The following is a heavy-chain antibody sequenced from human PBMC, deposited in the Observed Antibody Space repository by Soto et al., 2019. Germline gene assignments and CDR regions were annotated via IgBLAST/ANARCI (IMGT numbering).Heavy chain of an antibody. V-gene: IGHV3-74*01. J-gene: IGHJ5*02. D-gene: IGHD3-9*01. CDR1: GFTFSSYW. Sequence: GGSLRLSCAASGFTFSSYWMHWVRQAPGKGLVWVSRINSDGSSTSYADSVKGRFTISRDNAKNTLYLQMNSLRAEDTAVYYCARAGYDILTGYPFGGYNWFDPWGQGTLVTVSS. CDR2: INSDGSST. CDR3: ARAGYDILTGYPFGGYNWFDP.